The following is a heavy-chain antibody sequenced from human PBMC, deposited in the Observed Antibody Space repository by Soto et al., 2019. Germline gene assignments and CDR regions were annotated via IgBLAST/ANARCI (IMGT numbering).Heavy chain of an antibody. CDR1: GFSIGSSA. Sequence: EVQLLESGGGLVQPGGSLRLSCAASGFSIGSSAWSWVRQAPGKGLDWVSTIGGNGVTTFYADSAKGRFTISRDISRNTVFLQMSSLRAEDTALYYRAKSSRYCSGGGCFYYFDYWGQGTLVTVSS. J-gene: IGHJ4*02. CDR3: AKSSRYCSGGGCFYYFDY. CDR2: IGGNGVTT. V-gene: IGHV3-23*01. D-gene: IGHD2-15*01.